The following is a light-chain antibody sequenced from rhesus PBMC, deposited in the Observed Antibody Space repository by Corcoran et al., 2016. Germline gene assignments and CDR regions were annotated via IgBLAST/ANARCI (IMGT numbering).Light chain of an antibody. CDR2: KAT. Sequence: DIQMTQSPSSLSASVGDTVTITCQASKGISSWLAWYQKKPGKAPKLLYYKATSLQSGVPSRFSGSGTGTDFTLPISSLQPEDVATYYCLQYSSSPFTFGPGTKLDIK. V-gene: IGKV1-22*01. J-gene: IGKJ3*01. CDR3: LQYSSSPFT. CDR1: KGISSW.